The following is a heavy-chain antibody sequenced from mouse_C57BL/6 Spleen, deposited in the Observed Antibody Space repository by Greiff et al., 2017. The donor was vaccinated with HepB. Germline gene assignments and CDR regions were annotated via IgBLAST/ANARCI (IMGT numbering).Heavy chain of an antibody. J-gene: IGHJ3*01. CDR1: GYTFTSYG. D-gene: IGHD1-1*01. Sequence: QVQLKESGAGLARPGASVKLSCKASGYTFTSYGISWVKQRTGQGLEWIGEIYPRSGNTYYNEKFKGKATLTADKSSSTAYMELRSLTSEDSAVYFCARSGTTVVKGFAYWGQGTLVTVSA. CDR3: ARSGTTVVKGFAY. CDR2: IYPRSGNT. V-gene: IGHV1-81*01.